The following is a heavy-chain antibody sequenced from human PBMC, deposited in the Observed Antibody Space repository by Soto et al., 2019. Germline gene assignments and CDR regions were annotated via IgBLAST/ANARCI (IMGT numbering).Heavy chain of an antibody. Sequence: SETLSLTCTVSGGSVSSGSYYWSWIRQPPGKGLEWIGYIYYSGSTNYNPSLKSRVTISVDTSKNQFSLKLSSVTAADTAVYYFARVVQSTLYLRYFDWLKPYGPFDPCDQGTLITVSS. D-gene: IGHD3-9*01. CDR2: IYYSGST. J-gene: IGHJ5*02. CDR1: GGSVSSGSYY. CDR3: ARVVQSTLYLRYFDWLKPYGPFDP. V-gene: IGHV4-61*01.